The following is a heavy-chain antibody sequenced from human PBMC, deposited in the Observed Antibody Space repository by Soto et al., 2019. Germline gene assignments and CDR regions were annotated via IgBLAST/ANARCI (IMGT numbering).Heavy chain of an antibody. CDR1: GFPFTSYG. CDR3: VGGQYYFDY. D-gene: IGHD3-10*01. J-gene: IGHJ4*02. Sequence: QVQLVESGGGVVQPGRSLRLSCAASGFPFTSYGMHWVREGPDKGLEWVAIISYDGSDKYYADSVKGRFTISRDNSKNTLYLKMNSLRTEDTALYYCVGGQYYFDYRGQGTLVIVSS. V-gene: IGHV3-30*03. CDR2: ISYDGSDK.